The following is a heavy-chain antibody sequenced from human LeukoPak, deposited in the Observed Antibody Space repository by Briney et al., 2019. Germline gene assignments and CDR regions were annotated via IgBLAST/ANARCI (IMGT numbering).Heavy chain of an antibody. D-gene: IGHD3-22*01. Sequence: ASVKVSCKSSGGTFSSYAISWVRQAPGQGLEWMGGIIPIFGTANYAQKFQGRVTITADESTSTAYMELSSLRSEDTAVYYCARDPYDSSGPTWDYWGQGTLVTVSS. CDR1: GGTFSSYA. V-gene: IGHV1-69*13. J-gene: IGHJ4*02. CDR2: IIPIFGTA. CDR3: ARDPYDSSGPTWDY.